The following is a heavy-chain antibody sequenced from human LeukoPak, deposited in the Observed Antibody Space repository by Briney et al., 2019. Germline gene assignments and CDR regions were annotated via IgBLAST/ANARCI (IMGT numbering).Heavy chain of an antibody. CDR3: ARLSTVDAFDI. J-gene: IGHJ3*02. CDR2: ISSSSSYI. D-gene: IGHD4-17*01. Sequence: GGSLRLSCAASGFTFSSYSMNWVRQAPGKGLEWVSSISSSSSYIYYADSVKGRFTISRDSAKNSLYLQMNSLRAEDTAVYYCARLSTVDAFDIWGQGTMVTASS. V-gene: IGHV3-21*01. CDR1: GFTFSSYS.